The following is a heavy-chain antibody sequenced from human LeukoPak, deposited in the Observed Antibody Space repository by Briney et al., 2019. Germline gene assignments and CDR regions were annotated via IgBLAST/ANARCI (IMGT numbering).Heavy chain of an antibody. CDR1: GFTFSSYA. D-gene: IGHD3-10*01. V-gene: IGHV3-30*04. Sequence: GRSLRLSCAASGFTFSSYAMHWVRQAPGKGLEWVAVISYDGSNKYYADSVKGRFTISRDNAKNTLYLQMNSLRAEDTAVYYCARVWFGESLDAFDIWGQGTMVTVSS. CDR2: ISYDGSNK. J-gene: IGHJ3*02. CDR3: ARVWFGESLDAFDI.